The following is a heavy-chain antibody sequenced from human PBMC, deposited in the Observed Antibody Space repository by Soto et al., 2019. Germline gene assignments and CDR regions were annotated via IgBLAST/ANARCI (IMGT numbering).Heavy chain of an antibody. J-gene: IGHJ6*02. Sequence: EVQLVESGGGLVKPGGSLRLSCVASGFILSGYSINWVRQAPGKGLEWVSYISGPSIYIYYADSVKGRFTISRDNAESAMYLQMNSLRAEDTAVYYCARGFRNGFNVWGQGTTVSVSS. D-gene: IGHD2-8*01. CDR2: ISGPSIYI. CDR1: GFILSGYS. CDR3: ARGFRNGFNV. V-gene: IGHV3-21*01.